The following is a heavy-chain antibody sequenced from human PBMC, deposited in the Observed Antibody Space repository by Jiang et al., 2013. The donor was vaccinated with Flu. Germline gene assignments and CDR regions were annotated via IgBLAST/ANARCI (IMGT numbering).Heavy chain of an antibody. D-gene: IGHD3-22*01. V-gene: IGHV3-66*01. J-gene: IGHJ6*02. Sequence: YFADSLKDRFTISRDNSKNTLYLQMSSLRAEDTAVYYCRERSLPMDASGYYYYYYGMDVWGQGTTVTVSS. CDR3: RERSLPMDASGYYYYYYGMDV.